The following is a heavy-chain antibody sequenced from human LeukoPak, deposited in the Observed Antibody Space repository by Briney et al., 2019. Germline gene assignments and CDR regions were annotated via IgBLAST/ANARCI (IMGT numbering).Heavy chain of an antibody. CDR3: AKDRTGFVVAATYADY. CDR1: GFTFSSYG. D-gene: IGHD2-15*01. J-gene: IGHJ4*02. Sequence: GGSLRLSCAASGFTFSSYGMHWVRQAPGKGLEWVAVISYDGSNKYYADSVKGRFTISRDNSKNTLYLQMNSLRAEDTAAYYCAKDRTGFVVAATYADYWGQGTLVTVSS. CDR2: ISYDGSNK. V-gene: IGHV3-30*18.